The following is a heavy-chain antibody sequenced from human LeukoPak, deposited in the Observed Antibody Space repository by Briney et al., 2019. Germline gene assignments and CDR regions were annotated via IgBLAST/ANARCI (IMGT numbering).Heavy chain of an antibody. CDR2: INHRGST. CDR3: ARVGGSGYVWGSYRYSPLNWFDP. D-gene: IGHD3-16*02. J-gene: IGHJ5*02. V-gene: IGHV4-34*01. CDR1: GGSFSGYY. Sequence: SETLSLTCVVYGGSFSGYYWSWIRQSPGKGLEWIGEINHRGSTNYNPSLKRRVTISLDTSKNQFSLKLSSVTAADTAVYYCARVGGSGYVWGSYRYSPLNWFDPWGQGTLVTVSS.